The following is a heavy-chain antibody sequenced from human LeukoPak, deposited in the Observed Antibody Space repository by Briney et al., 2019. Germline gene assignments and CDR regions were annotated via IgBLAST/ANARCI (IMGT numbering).Heavy chain of an antibody. CDR3: ARVPRDIVVVPAARVFWFDP. J-gene: IGHJ5*02. Sequence: ASVKVSCKASGYTFTGYYMHWVRQAPGQGLEWIGWINPNSGGTNYAQKFQGRVTMTRDTSISTAYMELSRLRSDDTAVYYCARVPRDIVVVPAARVFWFDPWGQGTLVTVSS. V-gene: IGHV1-2*02. D-gene: IGHD2-2*01. CDR2: INPNSGGT. CDR1: GYTFTGYY.